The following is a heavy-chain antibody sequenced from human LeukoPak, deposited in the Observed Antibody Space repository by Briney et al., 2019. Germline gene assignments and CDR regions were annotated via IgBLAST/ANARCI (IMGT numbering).Heavy chain of an antibody. CDR2: ISGSGGST. CDR1: GFTFSSYA. Sequence: GGSLRLSCAASGFTFSSYAMSWVRQAPGKGLEWVSAISGSGGSTYYADSVKGRFTISRDNSKNTLYLQMNSLGAEDTAVYYCAKMAGITIFGVVPAEYFQHWGQGTLVTVSS. D-gene: IGHD3-3*01. CDR3: AKMAGITIFGVVPAEYFQH. J-gene: IGHJ1*01. V-gene: IGHV3-23*01.